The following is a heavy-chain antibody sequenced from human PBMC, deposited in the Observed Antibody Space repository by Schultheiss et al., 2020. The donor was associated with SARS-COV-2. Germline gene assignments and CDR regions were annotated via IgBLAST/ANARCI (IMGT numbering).Heavy chain of an antibody. CDR1: GGSFSGHY. V-gene: IGHV3-11*04. CDR2: ISSSSSTI. Sequence: GGSLRLSCAVYGGSFSGHYWSWIRQPPGKGLEWVSYISSSSSTIYYADSVKGRFTISRDNAKNSLYLQMNSLRAEDTAVYYCARPLWPWGQGTLVTVSS. J-gene: IGHJ4*02. D-gene: IGHD2/OR15-2a*01. CDR3: ARPLWP.